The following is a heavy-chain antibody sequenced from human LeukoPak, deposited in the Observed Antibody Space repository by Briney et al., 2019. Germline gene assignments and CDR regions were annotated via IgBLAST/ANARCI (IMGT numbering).Heavy chain of an antibody. CDR3: AKLGGSWYLYYFDY. J-gene: IGHJ4*02. D-gene: IGHD6-13*01. V-gene: IGHV3-23*01. CDR1: GRTFSSYA. CDR2: ISGSGGST. Sequence: PGGSLRLSCAASGRTFSSYAMSWVRQAPGKGLEWVSTISGSGGSTYYADSVKGRFTISRDNSKNTLYLQMNSLRAEDTAVYYCAKLGGSWYLYYFDYWGQGTLVTVSS.